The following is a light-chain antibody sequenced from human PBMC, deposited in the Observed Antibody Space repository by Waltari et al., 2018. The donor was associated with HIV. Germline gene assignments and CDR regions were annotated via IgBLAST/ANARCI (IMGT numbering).Light chain of an antibody. J-gene: IGLJ3*02. CDR3: QTGGTGIQV. CDR1: SGHSSYA. V-gene: IGLV4-69*01. Sequence: QLVLTQSPSASASLGASVKLTCTLSSGHSSYAIAWHQQQPEKGPRYLMKLNRDGSHSKGDRIPDLFSGSSSGAERYLTISSLQSEDEADYYCQTGGTGIQVFGGGTKLTVL. CDR2: LNRDGSH.